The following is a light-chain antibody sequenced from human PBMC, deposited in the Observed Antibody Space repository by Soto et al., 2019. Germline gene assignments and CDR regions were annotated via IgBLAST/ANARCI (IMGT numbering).Light chain of an antibody. Sequence: QSVLTQPPSVSAAPGQKVTISCSGSSSNIGNNYVSWYQQLPGTAPKLLIYENNKRPSGIPDRFSGSKSGTSATLGITGLQTGGEADYYCGTWDSSLSAGGVFGTGTKVTVL. CDR3: GTWDSSLSAGGV. CDR2: ENN. V-gene: IGLV1-51*02. J-gene: IGLJ1*01. CDR1: SSNIGNNY.